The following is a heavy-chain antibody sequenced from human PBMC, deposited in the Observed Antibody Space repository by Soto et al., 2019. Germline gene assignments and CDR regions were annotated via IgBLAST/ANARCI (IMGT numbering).Heavy chain of an antibody. Sequence: SETLSLTCSVSGGSISKFYWSWIRKTAGKGLEWMGRVYATGTTDYNPSLRSRVAMSVDISKKTFSLRLTSVTAADTGVYYCVRDGSKNLRDWFDTWGQGKLVTVSS. V-gene: IGHV4-4*07. J-gene: IGHJ5*02. CDR3: VRDGSKNLRDWFDT. D-gene: IGHD4-17*01. CDR1: GGSISKFY. CDR2: VYATGTT.